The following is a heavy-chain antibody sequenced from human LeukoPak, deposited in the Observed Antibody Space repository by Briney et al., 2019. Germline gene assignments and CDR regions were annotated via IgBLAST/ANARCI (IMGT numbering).Heavy chain of an antibody. V-gene: IGHV4-59*01. CDR2: IYYSGGT. J-gene: IGHJ6*02. CDR1: GGSISSYY. Sequence: SETLSLTCTVSGGSISSYYWSWIRQPPGKGLEWIGYIYYSGGTNYNPSLKSRVTISVDTSKNQFSLKLSSVTAADTAVYYCARDRKGSYYYYYGMDVWGQGTTVTVSS. CDR3: ARDRKGSYYYYYGMDV.